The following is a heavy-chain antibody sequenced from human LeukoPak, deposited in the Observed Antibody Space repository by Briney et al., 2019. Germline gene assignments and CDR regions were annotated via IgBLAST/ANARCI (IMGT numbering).Heavy chain of an antibody. Sequence: SETLSLTCTVSGGSISSHYWSWIRQPPGKGLEWIGYIYYSGSTNYNPSLKSRVTISVDTSKNQFSLKLSSVTAADTAVYYCARVGSLLGQGLYHYYYMDVWGKGTTVTVSS. D-gene: IGHD6-25*01. CDR3: ARVGSLLGQGLYHYYYMDV. CDR1: GGSISSHY. J-gene: IGHJ6*03. CDR2: IYYSGST. V-gene: IGHV4-59*11.